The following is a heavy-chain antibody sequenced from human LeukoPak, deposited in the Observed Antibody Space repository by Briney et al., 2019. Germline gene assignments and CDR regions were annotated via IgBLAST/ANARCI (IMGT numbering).Heavy chain of an antibody. CDR2: IYYSGST. J-gene: IGHJ4*02. Sequence: PSETLSLTCTVSGGSISSYYWSWIRQPPGKGLEWIGYIYYSGSTNYNPSLKSRVTISVDTSKNQFSLKLSSVTAADTAVYYCASRPLGSFYYFDYWGQGTLVTVSS. CDR1: GGSISSYY. D-gene: IGHD1-26*01. V-gene: IGHV4-59*12. CDR3: ASRPLGSFYYFDY.